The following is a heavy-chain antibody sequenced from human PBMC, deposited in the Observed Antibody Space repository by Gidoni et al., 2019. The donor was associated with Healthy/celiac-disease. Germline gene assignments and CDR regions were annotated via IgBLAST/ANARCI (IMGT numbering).Heavy chain of an antibody. Sequence: QLQLQESGPGLVKPSETLSLTCTVSGGSISSSSYYWGWIRQPPGKGLAWIGSIYYSVSTYYNPSLKSRVTISVDTSKNQFSLKLSSVTAADTAVYYCALEDIVVVPAAMGEAFDIWGQGTMVTVSS. J-gene: IGHJ3*02. D-gene: IGHD2-2*01. V-gene: IGHV4-39*01. CDR1: GGSISSSSYY. CDR3: ALEDIVVVPAAMGEAFDI. CDR2: IYYSVST.